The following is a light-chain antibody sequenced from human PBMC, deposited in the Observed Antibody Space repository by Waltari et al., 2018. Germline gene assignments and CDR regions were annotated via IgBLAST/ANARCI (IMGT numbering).Light chain of an antibody. Sequence: QSALTQPRSVSGSPGQSVTISCTGTSSDVGGYNYVSWYQQHPGKAPKLMIYDVSERPSGVPDRFSGSKSGNTASLTISGLQAEDEADYYCCSYAGSYTRYVFGTGTKVTVL. CDR3: CSYAGSYTRYV. J-gene: IGLJ1*01. CDR1: SSDVGGYNY. V-gene: IGLV2-11*01. CDR2: DVS.